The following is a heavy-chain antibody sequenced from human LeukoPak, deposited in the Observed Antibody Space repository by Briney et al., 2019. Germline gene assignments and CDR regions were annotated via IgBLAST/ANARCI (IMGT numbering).Heavy chain of an antibody. V-gene: IGHV3-53*01. CDR1: GFTVSSNY. CDR3: ARGGTTGTTSPLRAFDI. J-gene: IGHJ3*02. D-gene: IGHD1-1*01. Sequence: GGSLRLSCAASGFTVSSNYMSWVRQAPGKGLEWVSVIYSGGSTYYADSVKGRFTNSRDNSKNTLYLQMNSLRAEDTAVYYCARGGTTGTTSPLRAFDIWGQGTMVTVSS. CDR2: IYSGGST.